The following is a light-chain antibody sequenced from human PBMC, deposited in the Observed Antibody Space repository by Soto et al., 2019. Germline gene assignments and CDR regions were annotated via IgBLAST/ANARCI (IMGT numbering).Light chain of an antibody. J-gene: IGKJ1*01. V-gene: IGKV1-5*03. Sequence: DIQMTQSPSTLSAXXGXXXXIXCRASQSISSWLAWYQQKPGKAPKLLIYKASSLESGVPSRFSGSGSGTEFTLTISSLQPDDFATYYCQQYKTWTFGQGTKVDIK. CDR2: KAS. CDR1: QSISSW. CDR3: QQYKTWT.